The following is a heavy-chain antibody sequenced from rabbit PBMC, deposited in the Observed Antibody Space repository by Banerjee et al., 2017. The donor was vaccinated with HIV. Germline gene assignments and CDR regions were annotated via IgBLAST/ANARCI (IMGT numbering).Heavy chain of an antibody. J-gene: IGHJ4*01. CDR1: GFSFSSSYY. CDR3: ARGEYYGWDL. V-gene: IGHV1S40*01. CDR2: IYAGSSGTT. D-gene: IGHD4-1*01. Sequence: QSLEESGGGLVQPEGSLTLTCTASGFSFSSSYYMCWVRQAPGKGLEWIACIYAGSSGTTYHASWAKGRFTISRVSSTTATLQMTSLTAADTATYFCARGEYYGWDLWGPGTLVTVS.